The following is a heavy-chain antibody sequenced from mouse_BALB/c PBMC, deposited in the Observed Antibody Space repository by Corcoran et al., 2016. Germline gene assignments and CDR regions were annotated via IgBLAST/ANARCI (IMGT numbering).Heavy chain of an antibody. J-gene: IGHJ2*01. D-gene: IGHD4-1*01. Sequence: EAQLQQSGPELVKPGASVKISCKASGYSFTGYYMHWVKQSHVKSLEWIGRINPYNGATSYNQNFKDKASLTVDKSSSTAYMELHSLTSEDSAVYYCARDHGTDYFDYWGQGTTLTVSS. CDR1: GYSFTGYY. CDR2: INPYNGAT. CDR3: ARDHGTDYFDY. V-gene: IGHV1-26*01.